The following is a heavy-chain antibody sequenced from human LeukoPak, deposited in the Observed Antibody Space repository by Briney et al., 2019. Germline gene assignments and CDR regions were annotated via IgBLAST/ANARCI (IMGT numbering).Heavy chain of an antibody. CDR2: INHSGST. D-gene: IGHD1-26*01. J-gene: IGHJ3*02. Sequence: PSETLSLTCAVYGGSFSGYYWSWIRQPPGKGLEWIGEINHSGSTNYNPSLKSRVTISVDTSKNQLSLKLSSVTAADTAVYYCARDFYRPVAFDIWGQGTMVTVSS. CDR3: ARDFYRPVAFDI. CDR1: GGSFSGYY. V-gene: IGHV4-34*01.